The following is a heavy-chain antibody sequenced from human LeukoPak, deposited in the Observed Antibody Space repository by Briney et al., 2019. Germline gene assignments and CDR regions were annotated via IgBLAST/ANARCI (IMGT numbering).Heavy chain of an antibody. CDR1: GYTFTDYY. Sequence: ASVKVSCKASGYTFTDYYMHWVRQAPGQGLEWMGWMNPNSGNTGYAQKFQGRVTMTRNTSISTAYMELSSLRSEDTAVYYCARAPTRMIVLYYYYGMDVWGQGTTVTVSS. V-gene: IGHV1-8*02. CDR3: ARAPTRMIVLYYYYGMDV. CDR2: MNPNSGNT. D-gene: IGHD3-22*01. J-gene: IGHJ6*02.